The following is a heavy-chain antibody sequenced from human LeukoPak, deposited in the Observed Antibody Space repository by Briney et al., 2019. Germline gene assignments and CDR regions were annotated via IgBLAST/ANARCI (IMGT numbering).Heavy chain of an antibody. Sequence: PGGSLTLSCAASGFTLSSNYMNWLRQAPGKGLEWVSVIYGGGNIYYADSVKGRFTISKDNSKNTLYLQMNSLRAEDTAVYYCARGAGYNYPYYFDYWGQGTLVTVSS. CDR1: GFTLSSNY. CDR2: IYGGGNI. J-gene: IGHJ4*02. CDR3: ARGAGYNYPYYFDY. V-gene: IGHV3-53*01. D-gene: IGHD5-24*01.